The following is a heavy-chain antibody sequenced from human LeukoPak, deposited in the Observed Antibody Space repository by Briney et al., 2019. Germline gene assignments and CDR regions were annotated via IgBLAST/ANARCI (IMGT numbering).Heavy chain of an antibody. D-gene: IGHD3-16*01. V-gene: IGHV3-23*01. J-gene: IGHJ1*01. CDR3: AKDDDWGRYKH. CDR2: ISGRGGGT. CDR1: GFTFSSNA. Sequence: GGSLRLSCAASGFTFSSNAMTWVRQVPGKGLEWVSCISGRGGGTSYTNSVKGRFTISRDNSKNTQSLQMNSLRAEDTAVYYCAKDDDWGRYKHWGQGTLVTVSS.